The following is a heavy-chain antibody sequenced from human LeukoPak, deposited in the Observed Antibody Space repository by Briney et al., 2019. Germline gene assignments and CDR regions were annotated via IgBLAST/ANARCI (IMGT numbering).Heavy chain of an antibody. D-gene: IGHD5/OR15-5a*01. V-gene: IGHV3-7*01. CDR2: IKQDGSEK. CDR1: GFSFGSYW. Sequence: PGGSLRLSCAASGFSFGSYWMTWVRQAPGEGLEWVANIKQDGSEKKYVDSVKGRFTISRDNAKNSVYLQMNSLRAEDTAVYYCARGDVSLHWGQGTLVTVSS. CDR3: ARGDVSLH. J-gene: IGHJ4*02.